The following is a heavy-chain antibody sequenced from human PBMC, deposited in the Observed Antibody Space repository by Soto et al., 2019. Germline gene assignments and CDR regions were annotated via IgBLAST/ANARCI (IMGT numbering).Heavy chain of an antibody. J-gene: IGHJ4*02. V-gene: IGHV3-23*01. Sequence: EVQLLESGGGLVQPGGSLRVSCAASGFTFSSYGMSWVRQAPGKGLEWVLGISGSGGSTYYADSGTGRFTISRENSKNTLYLQINSLRVDYTDSYLCSSYYYDSSGYYHYFDYWGQGILVTVSS. CDR1: GFTFSSYG. D-gene: IGHD3-22*01. CDR3: SSYYYDSSGYYHYFDY. CDR2: ISGSGGST.